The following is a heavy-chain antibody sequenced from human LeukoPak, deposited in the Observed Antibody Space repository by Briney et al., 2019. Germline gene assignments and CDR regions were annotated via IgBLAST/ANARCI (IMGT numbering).Heavy chain of an antibody. Sequence: PGGSLRLSCAASGFTFTSYSMNWVRQAPGKGLEWVSSISSSSSYIYYADSVKGRFTISRDNAKNSLYLQMNSLRAEDTAVYYCARDRGDGYNSNWGQGTLVTVSS. CDR2: ISSSSSYI. CDR1: GFTFTSYS. D-gene: IGHD5-24*01. J-gene: IGHJ4*02. V-gene: IGHV3-21*01. CDR3: ARDRGDGYNSN.